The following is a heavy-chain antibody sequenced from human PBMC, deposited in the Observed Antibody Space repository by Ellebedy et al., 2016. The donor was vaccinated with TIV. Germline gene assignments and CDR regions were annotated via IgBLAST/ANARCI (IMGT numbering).Heavy chain of an antibody. CDR1: GYTFTSYG. J-gene: IGHJ6*02. D-gene: IGHD2-2*03. V-gene: IGHV1-18*04. CDR2: ISAYNGNT. CDR3: ARDGYCSSTSCGWYYYGMDV. Sequence: AASVKVSCKASGYTFTSYGISWVRQAPGQGLEWMGWISAYNGNTNYAQKLQGRVTMTTDTSTSTAYMELRSLRSDDTAVYYCARDGYCSSTSCGWYYYGMDVWGQGTTVTVSS.